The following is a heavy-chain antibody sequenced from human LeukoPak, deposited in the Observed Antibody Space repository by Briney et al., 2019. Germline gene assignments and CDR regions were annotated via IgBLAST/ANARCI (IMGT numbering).Heavy chain of an antibody. CDR2: IRYDGSNK. J-gene: IGHJ5*02. Sequence: GGSLRLSCAASGFTFSSYGMHWVRQAPGKGLEWVAFIRYDGSNKYYADSVKGRFTISRDNSKNTLYLQMNSLRAEDTAVYYCAKLAVAVPADSWFDPWGQGTLVTVSS. V-gene: IGHV3-30*02. CDR3: AKLAVAVPADSWFDP. CDR1: GFTFSSYG. D-gene: IGHD2-2*01.